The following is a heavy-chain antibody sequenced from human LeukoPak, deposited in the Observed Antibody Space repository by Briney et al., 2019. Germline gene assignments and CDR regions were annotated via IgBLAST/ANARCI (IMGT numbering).Heavy chain of an antibody. J-gene: IGHJ6*02. V-gene: IGHV3-30*03. CDR3: ARNENNGMDV. Sequence: GGSLRLFCTASGFTFSTYSMNWVRQAPGKGLEWVAAISYDGTNKYYGDSVKGRFTISRDNSRMTLYLRMNSLRTEDTALYYCARNENNGMDVWGHGTTVTVSS. CDR2: ISYDGTNK. CDR1: GFTFSTYS.